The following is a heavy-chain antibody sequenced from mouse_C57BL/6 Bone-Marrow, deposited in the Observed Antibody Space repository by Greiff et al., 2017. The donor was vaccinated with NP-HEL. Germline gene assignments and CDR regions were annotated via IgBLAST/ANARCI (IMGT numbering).Heavy chain of an antibody. V-gene: IGHV5-12*01. CDR3: ARQDYYGSSYWYFDV. CDR2: ISNGGGST. D-gene: IGHD1-1*01. CDR1: GFTFSDYY. Sequence: EVKVEESGGGLVQPGGSLKLSCAASGFTFSDYYMYWVRQTPEKRLEWVAYISNGGGSTYYPDTVKGRFTISKDKAKNTLYLQMSRLKSEDTAMYYCARQDYYGSSYWYFDVWGTGTTVTVSS. J-gene: IGHJ1*03.